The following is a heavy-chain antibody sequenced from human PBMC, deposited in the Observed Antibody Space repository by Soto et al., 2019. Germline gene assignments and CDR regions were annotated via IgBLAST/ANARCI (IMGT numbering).Heavy chain of an antibody. Sequence: EVQLVESGGGLVQPGGSLRLSCAASGFTFSDHYMDWVRQAPGKGLEWVGRSRNKADSYTTQYAASVKGRFTISRDDSENSLYLQMNSLKTEDTAVYYCLRGYSCYDRDPYYSSHMHVWGKGTTVTVSS. CDR3: LRGYSCYDRDPYYSSHMHV. D-gene: IGHD5-12*01. CDR1: GFTFSDHY. CDR2: SRNKADSYTT. V-gene: IGHV3-72*01. J-gene: IGHJ6*03.